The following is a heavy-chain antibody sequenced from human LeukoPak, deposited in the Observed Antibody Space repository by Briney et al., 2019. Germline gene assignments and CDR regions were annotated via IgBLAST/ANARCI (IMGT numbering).Heavy chain of an antibody. V-gene: IGHV3-11*04. Sequence: GGSLRLSCAASGFTFSDYYMSWIRQAPGKGLEWVSYISSSGSTIYYADSVKGRSTISRDNAKNSLYLQMNSLRAEDTAVYYCAGDYYDSSGYLYWGQGTLVTVSS. D-gene: IGHD3-22*01. CDR1: GFTFSDYY. CDR2: ISSSGSTI. CDR3: AGDYYDSSGYLY. J-gene: IGHJ4*02.